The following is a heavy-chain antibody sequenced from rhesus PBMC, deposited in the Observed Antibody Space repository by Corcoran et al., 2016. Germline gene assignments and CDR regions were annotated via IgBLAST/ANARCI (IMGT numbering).Heavy chain of an antibody. CDR1: GFSISTSGMG. CDR3: ARSRAYCTGSGCYGNAFDF. J-gene: IGHJ3*01. Sequence: QVTLKESGPALVKPTQTLTLTCTFSGFSISTSGMGVGWIRQPPGEALEWLTLIYWDDDKYYSTSLKSRLTISKDTSKNQVVLTMTNMDPVDTGTYYCARSRAYCTGSGCYGNAFDFWGQGLRVTVSS. D-gene: IGHD2-21*01. V-gene: IGHV2-174*01. CDR2: IYWDDDK.